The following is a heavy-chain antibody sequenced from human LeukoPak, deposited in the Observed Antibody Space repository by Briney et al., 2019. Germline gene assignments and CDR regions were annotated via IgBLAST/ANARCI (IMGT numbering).Heavy chain of an antibody. D-gene: IGHD4-23*01. J-gene: IGHJ4*02. CDR1: GFTFSGYA. V-gene: IGHV3-64D*09. CDR3: AKVYAGIVFDH. CDR2: VSSSGGRT. Sequence: GGSLRLSCSASGFTFSGYAMHWIRQAPGKGLEYVSGVSSSGGRTYYTDSLKGRFTVSRDNSKNTMYLHMNSLRVDDTAVYYCAKVYAGIVFDHWGQGTPVTVSS.